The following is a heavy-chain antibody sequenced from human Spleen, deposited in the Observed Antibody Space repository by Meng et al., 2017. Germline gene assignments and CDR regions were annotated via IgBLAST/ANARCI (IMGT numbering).Heavy chain of an antibody. CDR3: ARPLYCSGGGCGHTGMDV. CDR2: IKYDGSEK. D-gene: IGHD2-15*01. J-gene: IGHJ6*02. Sequence: GESLKISCSGSGFILSSDWMTWVRQAPGKGLEWVANIKYDGSEKYYVDSVKGRFTISRDNAKNSLYLQMNSLRAEDTAVYYCARPLYCSGGGCGHTGMDVWGQGTTVTVSS. CDR1: GFILSSDW. V-gene: IGHV3-7*01.